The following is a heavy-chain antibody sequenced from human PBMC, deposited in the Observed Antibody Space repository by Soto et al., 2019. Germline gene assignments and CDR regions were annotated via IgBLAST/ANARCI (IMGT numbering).Heavy chain of an antibody. CDR3: AFHCAATMAVDS. J-gene: IGHJ1*01. Sequence: QITLKESGPSLVKATQTLTLTCTFSGISLSSSGVGVAWIRQPPGKALEWLAVIYWDDDKRYSPSLKSRLTISKGTSNNPAVLRMTNLHPVVTATYFCAFHCAATMAVDSWGQGTLVPVSS. D-gene: IGHD1-1*01. CDR1: GISLSSSGVG. V-gene: IGHV2-5*02. CDR2: IYWDDDK.